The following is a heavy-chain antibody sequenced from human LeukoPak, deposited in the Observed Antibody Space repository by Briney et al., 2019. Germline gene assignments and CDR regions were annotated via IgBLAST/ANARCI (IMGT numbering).Heavy chain of an antibody. CDR2: INWNGGST. J-gene: IGHJ4*02. V-gene: IGHV3-20*04. CDR3: AKEGPYGDLDY. CDR1: GFTFDDYG. Sequence: GGSLRLSCAASGFTFDDYGMSWVRQAPGKGLEWVSGINWNGGSTGYADPVKGRFTISRDNAKNSLYLQMNSLRAEDTALYYCAKEGPYGDLDYWGQGTLVTVSS. D-gene: IGHD4-17*01.